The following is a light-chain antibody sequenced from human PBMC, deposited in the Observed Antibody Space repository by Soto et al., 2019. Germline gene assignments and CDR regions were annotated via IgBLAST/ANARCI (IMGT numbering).Light chain of an antibody. V-gene: IGKV3-15*01. CDR2: GAS. CDR1: QSVSSN. J-gene: IGKJ4*01. CDR3: QQYNNWPLT. Sequence: EIVLTQSPATLSVSPRERATLSCRASQSVSSNLAWYQQKPSQAPRLLIYGASTRATGIPARFSGSGSGTEFTLTISSLQSEDFAVYYCQQYNNWPLTFGGGTKVDIK.